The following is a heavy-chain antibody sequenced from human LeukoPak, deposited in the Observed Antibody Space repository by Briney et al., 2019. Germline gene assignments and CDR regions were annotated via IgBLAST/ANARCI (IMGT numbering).Heavy chain of an antibody. J-gene: IGHJ4*02. D-gene: IGHD6-19*01. Sequence: GGSLRLSCAASGFTFSSAWMGWVRQAPGKGLEWVGRIKSKTNGGTTDYAAPVKVRFTISRDDSRDTVYLQMNSLQTEDTAVYHCSTGLSGYWGQGTLVTVSS. CDR2: IKSKTNGGTT. CDR1: GFTFSSAW. V-gene: IGHV3-15*01. CDR3: STGLSGY.